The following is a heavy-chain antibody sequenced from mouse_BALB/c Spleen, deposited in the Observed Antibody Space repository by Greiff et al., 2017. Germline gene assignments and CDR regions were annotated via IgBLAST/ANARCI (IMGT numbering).Heavy chain of an antibody. D-gene: IGHD3-2*01. CDR2: IDPSDSET. Sequence: VQLQESGPQLVRPGASVKISCKASGYSFTSYWMHWVKQRPGQGLEWIGMIDPSDSETRLNQKFKDKATLTVDKSSSTAYMQLSSPTSEDSAVYYCARRLGLRLDYWGQGTTLTVSS. J-gene: IGHJ2*01. CDR1: GYSFTSYW. CDR3: ARRLGLRLDY. V-gene: IGHV1-74*04.